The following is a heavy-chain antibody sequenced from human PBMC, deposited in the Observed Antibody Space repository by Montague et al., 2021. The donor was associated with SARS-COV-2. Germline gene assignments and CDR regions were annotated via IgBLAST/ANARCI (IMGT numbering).Heavy chain of an antibody. Sequence: SETLSLTCTVSGGSISSYYWIWIRQPPGKGLQWIGSIYYGGSTTFNPSLKRRVTSSIDTSTSQFSLNLTSVTAADTAMYYCASRLTISVLGCLDPWGQGTLVTVSS. CDR3: ASRLTISVLGCLDP. V-gene: IGHV4-59*01. D-gene: IGHD2-15*01. J-gene: IGHJ5*02. CDR1: GGSISSYY. CDR2: IYYGGST.